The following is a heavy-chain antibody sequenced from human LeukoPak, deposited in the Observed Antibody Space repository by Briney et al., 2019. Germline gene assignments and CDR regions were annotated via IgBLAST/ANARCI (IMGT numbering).Heavy chain of an antibody. Sequence: ASVKVSCKASGYTFTSYYMHWVRQAPGQGLEWMGIINPSGGSTSYAQEFQGRVTMTRDTSTSTVYMELSSLRSEDTAVYYCARDGPYYYGSGSSIDYWGQGTLVTVSS. J-gene: IGHJ4*02. CDR2: INPSGGST. D-gene: IGHD3-10*01. CDR3: ARDGPYYYGSGSSIDY. V-gene: IGHV1-46*01. CDR1: GYTFTSYY.